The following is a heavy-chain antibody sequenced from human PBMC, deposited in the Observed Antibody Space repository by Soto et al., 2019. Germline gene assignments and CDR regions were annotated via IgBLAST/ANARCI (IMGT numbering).Heavy chain of an antibody. CDR1: GGSISSYY. Sequence: SETLSLTCPVSGGSISSYYWSWIRQPPGKGVEWIGYIYYSGSTNYNPSLKSRVTISVDTSNNQFSLTLTSVTAADMAVYYCARHSVTYYDFDYWGQGTLVTVSS. V-gene: IGHV4-59*08. J-gene: IGHJ4*02. D-gene: IGHD1-26*01. CDR3: ARHSVTYYDFDY. CDR2: IYYSGST.